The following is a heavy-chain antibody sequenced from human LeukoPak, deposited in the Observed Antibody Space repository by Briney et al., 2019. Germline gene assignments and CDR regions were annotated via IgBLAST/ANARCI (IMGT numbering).Heavy chain of an antibody. D-gene: IGHD1-26*01. CDR1: GVSILTTNW. CDR2: VHLSGAS. V-gene: IGHV4-4*02. J-gene: IGHJ4*02. Sequence: PSETLSLTCAVSGVSILTTNWWSWVRQPPGKGLEWIGEVHLSGASNYNPSLKSRVNMSIDKSKNQLSLELTSVTAADTAIYYCTRESGAFSPFGFWGQGTLVTVSS. CDR3: TRESGAFSPFGF.